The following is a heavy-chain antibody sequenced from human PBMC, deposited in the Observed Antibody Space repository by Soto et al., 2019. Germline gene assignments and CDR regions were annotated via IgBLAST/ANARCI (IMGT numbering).Heavy chain of an antibody. D-gene: IGHD6-13*01. J-gene: IGHJ6*02. V-gene: IGHV5-51*01. CDR2: IYPGDSDT. CDR1: GYSFSSYW. Sequence: GESLKISCKGSGYSFSSYWIGWVRQMPWKGLEWMGIIYPGDSDTRYSPSFQGQVTISADKSISTAYLQWSSLKASDTAMYYCAKSYSSSWYEVGGMDVWGQGTTVTVSS. CDR3: AKSYSSSWYEVGGMDV.